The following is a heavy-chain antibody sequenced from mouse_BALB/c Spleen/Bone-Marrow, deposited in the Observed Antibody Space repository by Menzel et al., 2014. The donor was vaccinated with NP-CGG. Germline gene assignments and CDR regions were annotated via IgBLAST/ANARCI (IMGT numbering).Heavy chain of an antibody. D-gene: IGHD1-2*01. CDR1: GFTLSSYG. CDR2: INSNGGST. V-gene: IGHV5-6-3*01. CDR3: ARHYYGAR. J-gene: IGHJ3*01. Sequence: EVKLLESGGGLVQPGGSLKLSCAASGFTLSSYGMSWVRQTPDKRLELVATINSNGGSTYYPDSVKGRFTISRDNAKNTLYLQMSSLKSEDTAMYYCARHYYGARWGQGTLVTVSA.